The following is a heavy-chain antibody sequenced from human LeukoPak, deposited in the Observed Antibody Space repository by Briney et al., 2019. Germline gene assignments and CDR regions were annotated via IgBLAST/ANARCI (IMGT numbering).Heavy chain of an antibody. D-gene: IGHD3-22*01. CDR3: TSLEMDYYDSSPFGY. J-gene: IGHJ4*02. V-gene: IGHV3-73*01. Sequence: GGSLRLSCAASGFTFSGSAMHWVRQASGKGLEWVGRIRSKANSYATAYAASVKGRCTISRDDSKNTAYLQMNSLKTEDTAVYYCTSLEMDYYDSSPFGYWGQGTLVTVSS. CDR2: IRSKANSYAT. CDR1: GFTFSGSA.